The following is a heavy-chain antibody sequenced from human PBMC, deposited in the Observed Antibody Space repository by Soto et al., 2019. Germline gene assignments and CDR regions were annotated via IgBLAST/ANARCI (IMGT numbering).Heavy chain of an antibody. V-gene: IGHV3-11*01. CDR1: GFNFRDFY. CDR2: ISATGETT. Sequence: EGSLRLSSAASGFNFRDFYISWIRQAPGKGLERVSFISATGETTYYAESVKGRFTISRDNAQISLDLQMNSLRDEDTAMYYCGRPVSGSRRKSYFHFGGQETLVTVSS. CDR3: GRPVSGSRRKSYFHF. D-gene: IGHD1-20*01. J-gene: IGHJ4*01.